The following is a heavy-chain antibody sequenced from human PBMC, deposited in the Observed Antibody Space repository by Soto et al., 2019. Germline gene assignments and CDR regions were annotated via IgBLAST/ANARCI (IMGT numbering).Heavy chain of an antibody. CDR1: GFTFSSSA. D-gene: IGHD2-8*01. Sequence: EVQLLESGGGLVQPGGSLRLSCAASGFTFSSSAMNWVRQAPGKGLEWVSGLSGREDSTFYADSVKGRFTISRDTSKNTLYLQMNSVRAEDTAVYYCAKGTGEYNYAIFYHYGMDVWGQGTTVTVSS. J-gene: IGHJ6*02. CDR2: LSGREDST. CDR3: AKGTGEYNYAIFYHYGMDV. V-gene: IGHV3-23*01.